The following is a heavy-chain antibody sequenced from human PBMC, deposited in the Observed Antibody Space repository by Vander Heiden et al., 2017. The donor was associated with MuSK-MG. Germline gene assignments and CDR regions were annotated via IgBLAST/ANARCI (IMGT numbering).Heavy chain of an antibody. D-gene: IGHD6-19*01. J-gene: IGHJ5*02. CDR3: ARDGSTSGWYDQ. Sequence: QVQLVESGGDLVKPGGSLRLSCVASGFTFRDYYMTWIRQAPGKGLEWISYISRSGSNKYYADSVKGRFTISRDNANSLMYLQMNSLRDEDTAVYYCARDGSTSGWYDQWGQGTLVTVSS. CDR1: GFTFRDYY. V-gene: IGHV3-11*01. CDR2: ISRSGSNK.